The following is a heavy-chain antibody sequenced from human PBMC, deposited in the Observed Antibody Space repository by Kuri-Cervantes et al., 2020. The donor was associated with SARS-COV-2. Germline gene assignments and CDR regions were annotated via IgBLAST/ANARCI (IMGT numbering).Heavy chain of an antibody. J-gene: IGHJ4*02. V-gene: IGHV3-30-3*01. CDR1: GFTFSSYA. CDR2: ISYDGSNK. Sequence: GESLKISCAASGFTFSSYAMHWVRQAPGKGLEWVAVISYDGSNKYYADSVKGRFTISRDNSKNTLYLQTNSLRAEDTAVYYCAGAYCGGDCEFDYWGQGTLVTVSS. CDR3: AGAYCGGDCEFDY. D-gene: IGHD2-21*02.